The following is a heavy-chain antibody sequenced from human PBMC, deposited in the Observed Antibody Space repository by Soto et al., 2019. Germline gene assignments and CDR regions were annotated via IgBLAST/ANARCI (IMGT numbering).Heavy chain of an antibody. J-gene: IGHJ4*02. V-gene: IGHV3-23*01. D-gene: IGHD3-3*01. CDR1: GFTFAGYA. CDR2: ILSDGGTK. CDR3: AKDFRPDGKYDLAY. Sequence: EVQLLESGGGLVQPGGSLRLSCAASGFTFAGYAMNWVRQAPGRGLEWVAGILSDGGTKYYADPVKGRFTISRDNSKNILYLQMSSLRADDTALYYCAKDFRPDGKYDLAYWGQGTPVVVSS.